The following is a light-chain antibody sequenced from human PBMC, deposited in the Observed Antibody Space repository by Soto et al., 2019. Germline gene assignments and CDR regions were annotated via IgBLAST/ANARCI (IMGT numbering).Light chain of an antibody. CDR3: QVWVSGSGHRV. CDR2: YDR. V-gene: IGLV3-21*04. Sequence: SYELTQPPSVSVAPGRTATITCWGNNIGSRSVHWYQQMSGQAPLLVIYYDRDRPSGIPERFSGSNSGNTATLTINRVEAGDEADYYCQVWVSGSGHRVFGGGTKVTVL. J-gene: IGLJ2*01. CDR1: NIGSRS.